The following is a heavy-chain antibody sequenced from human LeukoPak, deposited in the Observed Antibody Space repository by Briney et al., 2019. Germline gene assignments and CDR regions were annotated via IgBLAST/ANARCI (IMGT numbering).Heavy chain of an antibody. Sequence: SETLSLTCSVSGYSIRTSSHWGWIRQSPGEGLEWMGSIYHSGSSYYNPSLTSRVTISVDTSKNQFSLKLSSVTAADTAVYYCARHKDYYYSYMDVWGKGTTVTISS. CDR3: ARHKDYYYSYMDV. V-gene: IGHV4-38-2*01. J-gene: IGHJ6*03. CDR2: IYHSGSS. CDR1: GYSIRTSSH.